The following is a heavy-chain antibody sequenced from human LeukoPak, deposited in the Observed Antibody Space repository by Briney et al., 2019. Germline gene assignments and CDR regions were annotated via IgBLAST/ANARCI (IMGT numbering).Heavy chain of an antibody. Sequence: PGRSLRLSCAASGFTFSSYAMHWVRQAPGKGLEWVAVISYDGSNKYYADSVKGRFTISRDNSKNTLYLQMNSLRAEDTAVYYCARDAAAGTASNWFDPWGQGTLVTVSS. J-gene: IGHJ5*02. CDR3: ARDAAAGTASNWFDP. D-gene: IGHD6-13*01. CDR1: GFTFSSYA. CDR2: ISYDGSNK. V-gene: IGHV3-30*04.